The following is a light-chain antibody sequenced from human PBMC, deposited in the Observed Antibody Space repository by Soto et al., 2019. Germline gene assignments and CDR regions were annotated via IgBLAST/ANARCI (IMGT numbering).Light chain of an antibody. CDR2: DAS. Sequence: EIVMTQSPGTLSLSPGERATLSCRASQTVRNNYLAWYQQKPGQAPRLLIYDASSRATGIPDRFSGGGSGTDFTITISRLEPEDFAVYWCQQYDSSPRTFGQGTKVDIK. J-gene: IGKJ1*01. CDR3: QQYDSSPRT. CDR1: QTVRNNY. V-gene: IGKV3-20*01.